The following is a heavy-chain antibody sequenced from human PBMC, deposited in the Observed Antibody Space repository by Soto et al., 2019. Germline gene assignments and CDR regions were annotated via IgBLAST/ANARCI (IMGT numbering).Heavy chain of an antibody. CDR1: GGSLISGDYY. V-gene: IGHV4-30-4*01. CDR3: ARYDSSGYYSMFDY. Sequence: SETLSLTCTVSGGSLISGDYYFICIRQPPGKGLEWIGYIYYSGSTYYNPSLKSRVIMSVDTSKNQFSLKLSSVTAADTAVYYCARYDSSGYYSMFDYWGQGTLVTVSS. J-gene: IGHJ4*02. D-gene: IGHD3-22*01. CDR2: IYYSGST.